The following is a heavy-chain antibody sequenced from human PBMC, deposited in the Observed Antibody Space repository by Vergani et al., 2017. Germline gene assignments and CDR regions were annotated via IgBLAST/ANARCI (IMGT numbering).Heavy chain of an antibody. Sequence: EVQLVESGGGLVQPGGSLRLSCAASGFTVSSNYMSWVRQAPGKGLGWVSVIYSGGSTYYADSVKGRFTISRHNSKNTLYLQMNSLRAGDTAVYYWARPRMGGKGFEDAFDIWGQGTMVTVSS. CDR3: ARPRMGGKGFEDAFDI. D-gene: IGHD3-16*01. CDR2: IYSGGST. CDR1: GFTVSSNY. V-gene: IGHV3-53*04. J-gene: IGHJ3*02.